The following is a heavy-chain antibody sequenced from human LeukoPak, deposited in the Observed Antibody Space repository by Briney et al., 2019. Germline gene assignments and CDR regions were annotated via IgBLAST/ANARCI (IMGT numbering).Heavy chain of an antibody. CDR3: AREGHDYVYKDWFDP. V-gene: IGHV4-59*01. J-gene: IGHJ5*02. CDR1: GGSISSYY. CDR2: IYYSGST. D-gene: IGHD4-17*01. Sequence: SETLSLTCTVSGGSISSYYWSWIRQPPGKGLEWIGYIYYSGSTNYNPSLKSRVTISVDTSKNQFSLKLSSVTAADTAVYYCAREGHDYVYKDWFDPWGQGTLVTVSS.